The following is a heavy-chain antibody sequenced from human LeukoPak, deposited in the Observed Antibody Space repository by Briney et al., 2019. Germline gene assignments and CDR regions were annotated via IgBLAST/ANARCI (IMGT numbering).Heavy chain of an antibody. CDR1: GFSLSTSGVG. Sequence: ESGPTLVNPTQTLTLTFTFSGFSLSTSGVGVGWIRQPPGKALEWLALIYWNDDKRYSPSLKSRLTITKDTSKNHVVLTMTNMDPVDTATYYCAHREDTATLDYWGQGTLVTVSS. CDR2: IYWNDDK. CDR3: AHREDTATLDY. J-gene: IGHJ4*02. V-gene: IGHV2-5*01. D-gene: IGHD5-18*01.